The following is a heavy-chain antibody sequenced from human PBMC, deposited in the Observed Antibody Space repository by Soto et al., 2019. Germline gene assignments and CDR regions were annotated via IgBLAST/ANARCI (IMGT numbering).Heavy chain of an antibody. Sequence: PGGSLRLSCAASGFTFSIYAMSWVRQAPGRGLEWVSAISGSGASTYYADSVKGRFTISRDNSRDTLYLQMNSLRAEDTAVYYCAKDLLPPPYYYDKSGSYWGQGALVT. J-gene: IGHJ4*02. CDR1: GFTFSIYA. D-gene: IGHD3-22*01. V-gene: IGHV3-23*01. CDR2: ISGSGAST. CDR3: AKDLLPPPYYYDKSGSY.